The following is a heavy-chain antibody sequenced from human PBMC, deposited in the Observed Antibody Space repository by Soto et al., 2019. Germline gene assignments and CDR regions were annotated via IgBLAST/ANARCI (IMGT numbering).Heavy chain of an antibody. D-gene: IGHD4-17*01. CDR1: GVSISSYY. J-gene: IGHJ6*02. CDR2: IYYSGST. Sequence: SETLSLTCAVYGVSISSYYWSWIRQPPGKGLEWIGSIYYSGSTYYNPSLKSRVTISVDTSKNQFSLKLSSVTAADTAVYCCARRPRAWNGDYLNYYYYYGMDVWGQGTTVTVSS. CDR3: ARRPRAWNGDYLNYYYYYGMDV. V-gene: IGHV4-59*05.